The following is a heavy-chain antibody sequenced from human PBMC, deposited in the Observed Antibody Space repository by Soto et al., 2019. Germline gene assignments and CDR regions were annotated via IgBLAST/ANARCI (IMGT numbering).Heavy chain of an antibody. CDR1: GDSITSYY. D-gene: IGHD3-22*01. Sequence: SETLSLTCTVSGDSITSYYWSWIRQPPGKGLEWIGDVSYSGRTKYNPSLESRVTISPDTSKNQFSLQLNFVTAADTAIYYCARARYHYDSSGPYYFDYWGQGSLVTSPQ. J-gene: IGHJ4*02. CDR2: VSYSGRT. CDR3: ARARYHYDSSGPYYFDY. V-gene: IGHV4-59*01.